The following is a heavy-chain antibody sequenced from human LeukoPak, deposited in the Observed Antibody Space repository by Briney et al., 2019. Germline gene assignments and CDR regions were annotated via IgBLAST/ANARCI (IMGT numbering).Heavy chain of an antibody. V-gene: IGHV4-30-4*02. CDR1: GASISSGDYY. CDR2: IYYSGST. Sequence: SETLSLTCTVSGASISSGDYYWSWIRQPPGKGLEWIGYIYYSGSTSYNPSLKSRVTISVDTYGNQFSLKLSSVTAADTAVYYCARVSRGSTKSNYYYGMDVWGQGTTVTVSS. D-gene: IGHD2-15*01. J-gene: IGHJ6*02. CDR3: ARVSRGSTKSNYYYGMDV.